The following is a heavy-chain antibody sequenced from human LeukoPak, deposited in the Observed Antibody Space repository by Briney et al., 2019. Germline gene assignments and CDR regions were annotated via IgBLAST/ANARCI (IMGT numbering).Heavy chain of an antibody. Sequence: PSETLSLTCTVSGGSISSSSYYWGWIRQPPGKGLEWIGSIYYSGSTYYNPSLKSRVTISVDTSKNQFSLKLSSVTAADTAVYYCAIHVAPGLLDYWGQGTLVTVSS. V-gene: IGHV4-39*01. CDR3: AIHVAPGLLDY. CDR2: IYYSGST. D-gene: IGHD2-21*01. CDR1: GGSISSSSYY. J-gene: IGHJ4*02.